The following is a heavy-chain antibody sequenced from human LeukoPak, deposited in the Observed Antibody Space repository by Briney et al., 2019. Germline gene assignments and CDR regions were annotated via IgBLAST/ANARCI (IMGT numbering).Heavy chain of an antibody. CDR1: GFTFSSFA. CDR2: FSETNSGI. D-gene: IGHD2/OR15-2a*01. V-gene: IGHV3-23*01. CDR3: AKVVQTGNSMFDY. J-gene: IGHJ4*01. Sequence: GGSLRLSCAASGFTFSSFAMSWVRQAPGKGLEWVSGFSETNSGIYYADSVKGRFTISRDNSSNTLYLQMNSLGVEDTAIYFCAKVVQTGNSMFDYWGQGALVTVSS.